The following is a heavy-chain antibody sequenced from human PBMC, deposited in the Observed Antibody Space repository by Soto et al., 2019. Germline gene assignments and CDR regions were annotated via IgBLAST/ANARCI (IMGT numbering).Heavy chain of an antibody. CDR1: VGTFSNYP. D-gene: IGHD5-12*01. CDR3: ARGNHRWRQLWYFDL. CDR2: IIPIFGTV. J-gene: IGHJ2*01. V-gene: IGHV1-69*01. Sequence: QVQLVQSGAEVKKPGSSVKVSCKASVGTFSNYPISWVRQAPGQGLEWMGGIIPIFGTVNYEQKFQGRVTITADESTSTVYMERSSLRSEDTAVYYCARGNHRWRQLWYFDLWGRGTLVTVSS.